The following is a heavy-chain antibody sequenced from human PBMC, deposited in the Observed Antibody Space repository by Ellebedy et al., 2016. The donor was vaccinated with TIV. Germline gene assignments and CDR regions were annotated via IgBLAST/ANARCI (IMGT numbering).Heavy chain of an antibody. D-gene: IGHD1-1*01. CDR2: IIPILGIA. CDR3: AAGNDGGWFDP. Sequence: AASVKVSCKASGGTFSSYAFSWVRQAPGQGPEWMGRIIPILGIANYAQKFQGRVTITVDKSTSTAYMELSSLRSNDTAVYYCAAGNDGGWFDPWGQGTLVTVSS. V-gene: IGHV1-69*04. J-gene: IGHJ5*02. CDR1: GGTFSSYA.